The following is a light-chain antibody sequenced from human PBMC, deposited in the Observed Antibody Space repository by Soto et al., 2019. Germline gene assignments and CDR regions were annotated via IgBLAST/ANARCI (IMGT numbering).Light chain of an antibody. J-gene: IGKJ1*01. Sequence: IQMTQSPSSMSASVGDRVTITCRASQDIGNDLGWYQQKPGKAPRLLISTASTLESGVPARFRGSGSGTHFILTISGLEPEDFATSFCLQDYSGPRTFGQGTQGEI. CDR2: TAS. V-gene: IGKV1-6*01. CDR3: LQDYSGPRT. CDR1: QDIGND.